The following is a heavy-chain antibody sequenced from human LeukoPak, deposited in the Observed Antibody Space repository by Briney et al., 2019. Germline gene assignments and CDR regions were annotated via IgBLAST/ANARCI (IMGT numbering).Heavy chain of an antibody. CDR3: ARDAEELLPLHFDY. J-gene: IGHJ4*02. CDR1: GFTFSSYS. Sequence: GGSLRLSCAASGFTFSSYSMNWVRQAPGKGLEWVSYISSSSSTIYYADSVKGRFTISRDNAKNSLYLQMNSLRAEDTAVYYCARDAEELLPLHFDYWGQGTLVTVSS. CDR2: ISSSSSTI. V-gene: IGHV3-48*04. D-gene: IGHD1-26*01.